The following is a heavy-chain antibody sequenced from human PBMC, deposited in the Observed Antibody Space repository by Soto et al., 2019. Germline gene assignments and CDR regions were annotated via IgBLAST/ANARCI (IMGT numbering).Heavy chain of an antibody. J-gene: IGHJ4*02. V-gene: IGHV4-59*01. D-gene: IGHD5-12*01. Sequence: SETLSLTCTVSGGSISSYYWSWIRQPPGKGLEWIGYIYYSGSTNYNPSLKSRVTISVDTSKNQFSLKLSSVTAADTAVYYCARLRRDGYNFDYWGQGTLVTVPQ. CDR1: GGSISSYY. CDR2: IYYSGST. CDR3: ARLRRDGYNFDY.